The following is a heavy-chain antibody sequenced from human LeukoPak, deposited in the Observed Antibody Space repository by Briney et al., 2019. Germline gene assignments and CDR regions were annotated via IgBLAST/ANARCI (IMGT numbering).Heavy chain of an antibody. CDR1: GFTFSNAW. J-gene: IGHJ4*02. D-gene: IGHD5-24*01. CDR2: IKSKTDGVTT. V-gene: IGHV3-15*01. Sequence: RAGGSLRLSCVASGFTFSNAWMNWVRQAPGKGLEWVGRIKSKTDGVTTDYAAPVKGRFTISRDDSKNTLYLQMNSLRAEDTAVYYCAHPRGRRDGYIDYWGQGTLVTVSS. CDR3: AHPRGRRDGYIDY.